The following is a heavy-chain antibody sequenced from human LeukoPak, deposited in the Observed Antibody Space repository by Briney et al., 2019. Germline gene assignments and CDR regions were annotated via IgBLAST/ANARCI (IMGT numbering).Heavy chain of an antibody. Sequence: EASVKVSCKASGYTFTSYDINWVRQAPGQGLEWMGWISAYNGNTNYAQKLQGRVTMTTDTSTSTAYMELRSLRSDDTAVYYCARDSVFHWFDPWGQGTLVTVSS. CDR3: ARDSVFHWFDP. V-gene: IGHV1-18*01. CDR1: GYTFTSYD. J-gene: IGHJ5*02. CDR2: ISAYNGNT. D-gene: IGHD1-14*01.